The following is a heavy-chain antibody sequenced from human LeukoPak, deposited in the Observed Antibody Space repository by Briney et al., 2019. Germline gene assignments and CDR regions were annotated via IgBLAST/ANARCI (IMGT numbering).Heavy chain of an antibody. Sequence: PSETLSLTCTVSGGSISNKYWSWIRQPPGRGLEWIGYIYYSGSTNYNPSLKSRVTILVDTSKNQFSLKLSSVTAADTAVYYCARVRWLQLGYFDYWGQGTLVTVSS. CDR1: GGSISNKY. CDR2: IYYSGST. CDR3: ARVRWLQLGYFDY. V-gene: IGHV4-59*12. D-gene: IGHD5-24*01. J-gene: IGHJ4*02.